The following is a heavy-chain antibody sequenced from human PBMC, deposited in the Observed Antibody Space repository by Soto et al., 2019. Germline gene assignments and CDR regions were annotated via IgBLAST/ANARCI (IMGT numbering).Heavy chain of an antibody. CDR1: GFTFSSYW. V-gene: IGHV3-7*03. CDR2: IKFDGSEI. Sequence: QQVESGGGLVQPGGSLRLSCAASGFTFSSYWLSWVRQAPGKGLEWVANIKFDGSEIYYVDSARGRFTISRDNAKNSLYLQMSTLRVEDTAVYYCVRRDVTGGWGDYWGQGTLLTVSS. CDR3: VRRDVTGGWGDY. J-gene: IGHJ4*02. D-gene: IGHD1-20*01.